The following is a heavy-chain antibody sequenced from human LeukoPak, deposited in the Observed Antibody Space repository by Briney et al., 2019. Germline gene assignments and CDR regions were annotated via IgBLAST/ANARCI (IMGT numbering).Heavy chain of an antibody. D-gene: IGHD1-26*01. CDR3: ARGSRSGSYGSYYYMDV. J-gene: IGHJ6*03. CDR2: IIPIFGTA. Sequence: SVKVSCKASGGTFSSYAISWVRQAPGQGLEWMGGIIPIFGTANYAQKLQGRVTITTDESTSTAYMELSSLRSEDTAVYYCARGSRSGSYGSYYYMDVWGKGTTVTVSS. V-gene: IGHV1-69*05. CDR1: GGTFSSYA.